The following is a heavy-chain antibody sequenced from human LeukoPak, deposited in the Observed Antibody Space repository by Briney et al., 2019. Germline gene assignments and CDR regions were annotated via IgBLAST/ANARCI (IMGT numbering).Heavy chain of an antibody. V-gene: IGHV1-69*02. CDR3: ARDLSRGYCRSTSRYAFDY. CDR1: GGTFSSYT. Sequence: SVKVSCKASGGTFSSYTISWVRQAPGQGLEWMERIIPILGIANYAQKFQGRVTITADKSTSTAYMGLSSLRSEDTAVYYCARDLSRGYCRSTSRYAFDYWGQGTLVTVSS. J-gene: IGHJ4*02. D-gene: IGHD2-2*01. CDR2: IIPILGIA.